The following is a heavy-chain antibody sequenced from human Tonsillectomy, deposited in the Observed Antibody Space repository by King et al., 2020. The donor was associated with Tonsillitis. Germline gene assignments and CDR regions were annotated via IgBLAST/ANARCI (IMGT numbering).Heavy chain of an antibody. J-gene: IGHJ4*02. Sequence: VQLVESGGILVQPGGSLRLSCAVSEIPFSSHSMNWVRQATGKGLEWLSKIDSSGNTIYYGDSVRGRFTISRDNVKSSLFLQMNSLRVEDTAVYYCARGYAAGTSYYWGQGTLVTVSS. CDR2: IDSSGNTI. CDR3: ARGYAAGTSYY. V-gene: IGHV3-48*01. D-gene: IGHD3-10*01. CDR1: EIPFSSHS.